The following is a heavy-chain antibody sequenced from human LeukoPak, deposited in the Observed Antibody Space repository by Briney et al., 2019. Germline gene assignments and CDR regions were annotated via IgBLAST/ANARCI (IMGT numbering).Heavy chain of an antibody. V-gene: IGHV3-48*03. CDR2: ISSSGSTV. J-gene: IGHJ6*02. CDR3: ARGGYCDFAMDYYYGMDV. CDR1: GFTFISYE. Sequence: GGSLRLPCAASGFTFISYEMNWVRQAPGKGLEWVSYISSSGSTVYYTDSVKGPFTISRDNDKNSLYLQMNSLRAEDTAVYYCARGGYCDFAMDYYYGMDVWGQGTTVTVSS. D-gene: IGHD3-3*01.